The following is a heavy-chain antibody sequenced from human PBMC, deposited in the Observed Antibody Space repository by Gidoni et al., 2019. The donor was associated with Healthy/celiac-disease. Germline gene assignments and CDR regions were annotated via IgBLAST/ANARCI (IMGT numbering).Heavy chain of an antibody. CDR1: GYNVTSYG. Sequence: QVQLVQSGAEVKKPGASVKVSCKAAGYNVTSYGISWVRQAPGQGLEWMGWDSAYHGNTNYAQKLQCRVTMTTDTSTSTAYMELRSLRSDDTAVYYCARDQYYYDSSGYFRQYYYYYYGMDVWGQGTTVTVSS. J-gene: IGHJ6*02. D-gene: IGHD3-22*01. CDR2: DSAYHGNT. V-gene: IGHV1-18*04. CDR3: ARDQYYYDSSGYFRQYYYYYYGMDV.